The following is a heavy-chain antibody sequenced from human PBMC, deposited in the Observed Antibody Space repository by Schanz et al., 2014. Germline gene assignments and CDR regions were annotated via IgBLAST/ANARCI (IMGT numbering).Heavy chain of an antibody. CDR1: GGTFSRLT. D-gene: IGHD4-17*01. CDR2: INPSGGST. V-gene: IGHV1-69*08. Sequence: QVQLVQSGADVKKPGSSVRVSCKASGGTFSRLTFNWVRQAPGQGLEWMGMINPSGGSTTYAQKFQGRVTITADRSTSTAYMELSSLRSEDTAVYYCARGYGDSPTDFWGQGTLVTVSS. CDR3: ARGYGDSPTDF. J-gene: IGHJ4*02.